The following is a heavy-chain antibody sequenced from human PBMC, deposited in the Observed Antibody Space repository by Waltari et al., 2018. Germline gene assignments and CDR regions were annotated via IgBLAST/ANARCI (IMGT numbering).Heavy chain of an antibody. CDR1: GYTFTGYY. J-gene: IGHJ4*02. CDR2: INPNRGGT. V-gene: IGHV1-2*04. CDR3: ARAANSSGWIRFDY. Sequence: QVQLVQSGAEVKKPGASVKVSCKASGYTFTGYYMHWVRQAPGQGLEWMGWINPNRGGTNYAQKFQGWVTMTRDTSISTAYMELSRLRSDDTAVYYCARAANSSGWIRFDYWGQGTLVTVSS. D-gene: IGHD6-19*01.